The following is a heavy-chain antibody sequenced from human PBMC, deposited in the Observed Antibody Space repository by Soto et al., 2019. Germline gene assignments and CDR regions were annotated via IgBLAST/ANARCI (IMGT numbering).Heavy chain of an antibody. CDR1: GGSISSSSYY. CDR3: ARHTLYDYGDYVPDY. CDR2: IYYSGST. Sequence: QLQLQESGPGLVKPSETLSLTCTVSGGSISSSSYYWGWIRQPPGKGLEWIGSIYYSGSTYYNPSLKSRVTISVDTSKNQFSLKLSSVTAADTAVYYCARHTLYDYGDYVPDYWSQGTLVTVSS. J-gene: IGHJ4*02. D-gene: IGHD4-17*01. V-gene: IGHV4-39*01.